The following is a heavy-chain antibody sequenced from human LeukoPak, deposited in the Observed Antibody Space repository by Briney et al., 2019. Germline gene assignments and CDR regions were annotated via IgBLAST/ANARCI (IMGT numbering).Heavy chain of an antibody. CDR3: ARDSSRGFDY. V-gene: IGHV1-2*02. D-gene: IGHD6-13*01. CDR2: INPNSGGT. CDR1: GYTFTGYY. Sequence: ASVDLSCKASGYTFTGYYMHWVRQAPGKGLEWMGWINPNSGGTNYAQKFQGRVTMTRDTSISTAYMELSRLRSDDTAVYYCARDSSRGFDYSGPGTLVTVSS. J-gene: IGHJ4*03.